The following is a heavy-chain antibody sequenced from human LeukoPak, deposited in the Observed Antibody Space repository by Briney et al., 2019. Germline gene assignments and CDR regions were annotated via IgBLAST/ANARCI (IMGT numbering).Heavy chain of an antibody. D-gene: IGHD6-19*01. CDR1: GFTFSSYA. V-gene: IGHV3-23*01. J-gene: IGHJ5*02. CDR3: ARGVAVSATKWFDP. CDR2: ISGSGGGA. Sequence: PGGSLRLSCAASGFTFSSYAMSWVRQAPGKGLEWVSAISGSGGGAYYAASVKGRFTISRDNSKNMLYLQMNNLRAEDTAIYYCARGVAVSATKWFDPWGQGTLVTVSS.